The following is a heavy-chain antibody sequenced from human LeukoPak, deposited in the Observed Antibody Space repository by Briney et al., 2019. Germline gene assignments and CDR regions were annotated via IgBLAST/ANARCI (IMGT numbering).Heavy chain of an antibody. CDR3: ARQMGGTTSVNWFYP. V-gene: IGHV5-51*01. CDR2: VYPDASKT. Sequence: GESLQISCKGSGDAFNNDWIAWVRPMPGKGLAWMGIVYPDASKTKYNPSFQGQVTISADKSTTTAYLQWSSLRASDTASYYCARQMGGTTSVNWFYPWGQRTLVTVSS. CDR1: GDAFNNDW. J-gene: IGHJ5*02. D-gene: IGHD1-1*01.